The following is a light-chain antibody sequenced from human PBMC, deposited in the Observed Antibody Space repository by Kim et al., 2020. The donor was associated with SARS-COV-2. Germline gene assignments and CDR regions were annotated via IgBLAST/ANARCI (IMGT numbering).Light chain of an antibody. J-gene: IGKJ4*01. Sequence: DIQLTQSPSFLSASVGDRVTISCRASQGINNDLAWYQQKPGKAPKLLIYLASTLHSGVPSRFSGSGSGTEFTLTISSLQPEDFATYYCQQFNAYPLAFGEGTNVDIK. V-gene: IGKV1-9*01. CDR2: LAS. CDR1: QGINND. CDR3: QQFNAYPLA.